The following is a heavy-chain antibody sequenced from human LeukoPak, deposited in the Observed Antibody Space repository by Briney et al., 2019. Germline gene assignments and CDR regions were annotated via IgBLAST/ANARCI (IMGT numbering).Heavy chain of an antibody. CDR1: GYTFTSYG. V-gene: IGHV1-18*01. CDR3: ARGGRWELPRPYAFDI. CDR2: ISAYNGHT. J-gene: IGHJ3*02. D-gene: IGHD1-26*01. Sequence: ASVKVSCKASGYTFTSYGISWVRQAPGQGLEWMGWISAYNGHTNYAQKLQGRVTMTTDTSTSTAYMELRNLRSDDTAVYYCARGGRWELPRPYAFDIWGQGTMVTVSS.